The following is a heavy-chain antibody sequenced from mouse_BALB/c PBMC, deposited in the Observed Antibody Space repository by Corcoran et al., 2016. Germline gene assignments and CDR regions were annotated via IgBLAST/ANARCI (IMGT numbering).Heavy chain of an antibody. J-gene: IGHJ2*01. CDR2: INPNNGGT. Sequence: EVQLQQSGPELVKPGASVKLSCKASGYTFTDYYMKWVKQSHGKRLEWIGDINPNNGGTSYNQKFKGKATLTVDKSSSTAYMQLNSLTSEDSAVYYCARDYDYNFDYWGQGTTLTVSS. D-gene: IGHD2-4*01. V-gene: IGHV1-26*01. CDR3: ARDYDYNFDY. CDR1: GYTFTDYY.